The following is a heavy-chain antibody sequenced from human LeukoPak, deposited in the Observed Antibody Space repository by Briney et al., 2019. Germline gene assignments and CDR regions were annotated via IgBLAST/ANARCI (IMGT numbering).Heavy chain of an antibody. D-gene: IGHD6-19*01. CDR1: GGSFSGYY. V-gene: IGHV4-34*01. Sequence: SETLSLTCAVYGGSFSGYYWSWIRQPPGKGREWIVEINHSGSTNYNPSLKSRVTISVDTSKNQFSLKLSSVTAADTAVYYCARGHSSDGTDPWGQGTLVTVSS. CDR3: ARGHSSDGTDP. CDR2: INHSGST. J-gene: IGHJ5*02.